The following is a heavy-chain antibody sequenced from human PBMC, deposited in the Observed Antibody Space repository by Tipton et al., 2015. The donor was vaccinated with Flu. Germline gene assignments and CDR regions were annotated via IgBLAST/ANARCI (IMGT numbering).Heavy chain of an antibody. CDR1: GFTVNSNY. V-gene: IGHV3-53*01. Sequence: VQLVQSGGGLIQPGESLRLSCAASGFTVNSNYMTWVRQAPGKGLEWVSVIYSDGTTYYADSVKGRFTISRDNVKKSVYLQMNNLRVEDTAVYYCVRELAFDTPVGWGQGTLVTVSS. J-gene: IGHJ4*02. CDR2: IYSDGTT. CDR3: VRELAFDTPVG. D-gene: IGHD3-3*02.